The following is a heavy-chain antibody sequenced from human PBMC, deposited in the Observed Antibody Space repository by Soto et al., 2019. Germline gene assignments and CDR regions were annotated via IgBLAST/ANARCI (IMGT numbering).Heavy chain of an antibody. CDR1: GGLFSSFA. V-gene: IGHV1-69*01. D-gene: IGHD3-16*01. CDR3: ARGGGPYVWFNEF. Sequence: QVQLVQSGPEVKKPGSSVKVSCKDSGGLFSSFAISWVRQAPGQGLEWVGGIIPVFGTTNYAEKFQDRVTITADESTNTAYRELSSLTSGDTAMYYCARGGGPYVWFNEFWGQGTLVTVSS. J-gene: IGHJ4*02. CDR2: IIPVFGTT.